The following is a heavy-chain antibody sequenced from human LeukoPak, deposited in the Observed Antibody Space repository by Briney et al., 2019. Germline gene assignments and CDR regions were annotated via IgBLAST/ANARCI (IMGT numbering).Heavy chain of an antibody. J-gene: IGHJ4*02. D-gene: IGHD1-7*01. CDR3: ARVGSITGTTYFDY. Sequence: PSETLSLTCAVYGGSFSGYYWSWIRQPPGKGLEWIGYIYYSGSTNYNPSLKSRVTISVDTSKNQFSLKLSSVTAADTAVYYCARVGSITGTTYFDYWGQGTLVTVSS. V-gene: IGHV4-59*13. CDR2: IYYSGST. CDR1: GGSFSGYY.